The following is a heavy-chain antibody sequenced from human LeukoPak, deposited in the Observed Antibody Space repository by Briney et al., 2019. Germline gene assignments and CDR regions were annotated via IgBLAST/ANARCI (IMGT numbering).Heavy chain of an antibody. J-gene: IGHJ5*02. V-gene: IGHV1-24*01. Sequence: ASVKVSCKVSGYTLTELSMHWVRQAPGKGLEWMGGFDPEDGETIYAQKFQGRVTMTRDTSTSTVYMDLSSLRSEDTAVYYCARGLPGRVHDNSKKGLFDPWGQGTLVTVSS. CDR1: GYTLTELS. CDR3: ARGLPGRVHDNSKKGLFDP. CDR2: FDPEDGET. D-gene: IGHD3-22*01.